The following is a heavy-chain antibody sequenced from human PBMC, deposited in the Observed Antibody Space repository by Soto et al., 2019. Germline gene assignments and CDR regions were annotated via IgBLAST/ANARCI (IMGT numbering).Heavy chain of an antibody. Sequence: ASVKVSCKASGYTFTSYDINWVRQATGQGLEWMGWMNPNSGNTGYAQKFQGRVTMTRNTSISTAYMELSSLRSEDTAVYYCARLPFEWPKEGVVYYYYYGMDVWGQGTTVTVSS. CDR2: MNPNSGNT. V-gene: IGHV1-8*01. CDR1: GYTFTSYD. D-gene: IGHD3-9*01. J-gene: IGHJ6*02. CDR3: ARLPFEWPKEGVVYYYYYGMDV.